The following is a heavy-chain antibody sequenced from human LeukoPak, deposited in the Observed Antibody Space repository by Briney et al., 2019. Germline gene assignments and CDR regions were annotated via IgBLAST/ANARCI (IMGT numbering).Heavy chain of an antibody. J-gene: IGHJ4*02. D-gene: IGHD5-18*01. V-gene: IGHV3-21*01. Sequence: GGSLRLSCAAPGFTLRTYWMSWVRQAPGKGLEWVSSISSSSSYIYYADSVKGRFTISRDNAKNPLYLQMNSLRAEDTAVYYCAREGGYSYGYNRVFDYWGQGTLVTVSS. CDR2: ISSSSSYI. CDR3: AREGGYSYGYNRVFDY. CDR1: GFTLRTYW.